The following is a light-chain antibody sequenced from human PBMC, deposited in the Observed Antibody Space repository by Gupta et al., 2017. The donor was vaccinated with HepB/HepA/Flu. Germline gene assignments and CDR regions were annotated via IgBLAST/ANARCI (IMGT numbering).Light chain of an antibody. CDR2: GAS. CDR3: QQYGSSPRT. J-gene: IGKJ1*01. Sequence: EIVLTQSPGTLSLSPGERATLSCRASQSVSSSYLAWYQQKPGQAPRRLIYGASSRATGIPDRFSGSGSGTDFTLTINRLEPEDSAVYYCQQYGSSPRTFGQGTKVEIK. V-gene: IGKV3-20*01. CDR1: QSVSSSY.